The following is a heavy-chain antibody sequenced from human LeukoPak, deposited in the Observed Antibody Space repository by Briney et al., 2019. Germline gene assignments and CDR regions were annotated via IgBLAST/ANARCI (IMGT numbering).Heavy chain of an antibody. D-gene: IGHD3-3*01. V-gene: IGHV3-7*03. J-gene: IGHJ4*02. CDR3: APDFWSGYHPGFDY. CDR2: INSDGSEG. Sequence: GGSLRLSCAVSGLTFSGFWMSWSRQAPGKGLEWVASINSDGSEGYYADVVKGRFTISRDNAKNSLYLQINSLRAEDTAVYYCAPDFWSGYHPGFDYWGQGTLVTVSS. CDR1: GLTFSGFW.